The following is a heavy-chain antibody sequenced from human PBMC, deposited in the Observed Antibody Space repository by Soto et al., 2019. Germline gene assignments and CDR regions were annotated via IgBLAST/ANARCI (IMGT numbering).Heavy chain of an antibody. Sequence: QVQLVQSGAEVKKPGSSVKVSCKASGGTFSSYAISWVRQAPGQGLEWMGGIIPIFGTANYAQKFQGRVTITADESTSTXCMGLSSLRSEDTAVYYCASGARGYSYGYYYYGMDVWGQGTTVTVSS. D-gene: IGHD5-18*01. CDR1: GGTFSSYA. V-gene: IGHV1-69*12. J-gene: IGHJ6*02. CDR2: IIPIFGTA. CDR3: ASGARGYSYGYYYYGMDV.